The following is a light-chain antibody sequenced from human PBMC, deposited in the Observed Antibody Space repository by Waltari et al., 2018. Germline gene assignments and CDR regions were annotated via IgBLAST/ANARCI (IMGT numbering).Light chain of an antibody. J-gene: IGKJ1*01. CDR1: QSVSSSY. Sequence: EIVLTQSPGTLSLSPGERATLSCRASQSVSSSYLAWNQQKPGQAPRLLIYGASSRATGIPDRFSGSVSGTDFTLTISSLEPEDFAVYYCQQYGSSPETFGQGTKVEIK. CDR2: GAS. CDR3: QQYGSSPET. V-gene: IGKV3-20*01.